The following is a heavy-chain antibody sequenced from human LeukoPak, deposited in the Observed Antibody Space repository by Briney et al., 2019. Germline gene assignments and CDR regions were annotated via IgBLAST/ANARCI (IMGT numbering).Heavy chain of an antibody. J-gene: IGHJ4*02. V-gene: IGHV1-69*05. CDR1: GGTFSSYA. Sequence: SVKVSCKASGGTFSSYAISWVRQAPGQGLEWMGRIIPIFGTANYAQKFQGRVTITTDESTSTAFMELSSLRSEDTAVYYCASYDSSGYYYEYYFDYWGQGTLVTVSS. CDR3: ASYDSSGYYYEYYFDY. CDR2: IIPIFGTA. D-gene: IGHD3-22*01.